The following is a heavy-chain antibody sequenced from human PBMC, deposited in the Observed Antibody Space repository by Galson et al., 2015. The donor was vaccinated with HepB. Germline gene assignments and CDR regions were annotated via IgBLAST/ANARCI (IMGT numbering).Heavy chain of an antibody. V-gene: IGHV3-49*03. CDR1: GFTFGDYA. CDR3: TRYYGSGSYGGRADWFDP. D-gene: IGHD3-10*01. J-gene: IGHJ5*02. Sequence: SLRLSCAASGFTFGDYAMSWFRQAPGKGLEWLGFIRSKAYGGTTEYAASVKGRFTISRDDSKSIAYLQMNSLKTEDTAVYYCTRYYGSGSYGGRADWFDPWGQGTLVTVSS. CDR2: IRSKAYGGTT.